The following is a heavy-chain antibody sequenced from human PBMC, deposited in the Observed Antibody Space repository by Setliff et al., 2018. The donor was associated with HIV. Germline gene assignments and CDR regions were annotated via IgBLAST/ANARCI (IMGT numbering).Heavy chain of an antibody. CDR2: ISSSSSYI. CDR3: AREYKRYNFWSGSGFGRSWFDP. Sequence: PGGSLRLSCAASGFTFSSYSMNWVRQAPEKGLEWVSSISSSSSYIYYADSGKGRFTISRDNARNSLYLQMNSLRAEDTAVYYCAREYKRYNFWSGSGFGRSWFDPWGQGTLVTVSS. D-gene: IGHD3-3*01. CDR1: GFTFSSYS. V-gene: IGHV3-21*01. J-gene: IGHJ5*02.